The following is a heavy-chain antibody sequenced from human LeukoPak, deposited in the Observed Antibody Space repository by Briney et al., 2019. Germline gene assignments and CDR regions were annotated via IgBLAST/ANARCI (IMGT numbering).Heavy chain of an antibody. J-gene: IGHJ5*02. CDR1: GFIFSNYI. CDR2: ISASGHST. D-gene: IGHD4-17*01. CDR3: ATDVYGDYSRWFDP. Sequence: GGSLRLSCAASGFIFSNYILSWVRQTPGKGLEWVSTISASGHSTYYTDSVKGRFTISRDNSNSTLFLQMGSLSAEDTAIYYCATDVYGDYSRWFDPWGQGTLVTVSS. V-gene: IGHV3-23*01.